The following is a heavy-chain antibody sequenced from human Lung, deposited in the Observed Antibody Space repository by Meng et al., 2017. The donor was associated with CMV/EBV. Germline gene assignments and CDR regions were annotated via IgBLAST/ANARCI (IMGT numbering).Heavy chain of an antibody. CDR2: IYPGDSDT. Sequence: XVSXXGSGYSFTTHWIGWVRQMPGKGLEWMGVIYPGDSDTTYSPSFQGRVTISADKSITTAYLQLRSLKASDTAVYYCARQDSYTNCYCDRWGRGTXVTVSS. CDR1: GYSFTTHW. D-gene: IGHD4-11*01. V-gene: IGHV5-51*01. J-gene: IGHJ4*02. CDR3: ARQDSYTNCYCDR.